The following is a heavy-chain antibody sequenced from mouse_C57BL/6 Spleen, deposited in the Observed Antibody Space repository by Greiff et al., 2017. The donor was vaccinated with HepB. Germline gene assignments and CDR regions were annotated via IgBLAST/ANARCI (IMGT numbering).Heavy chain of an antibody. V-gene: IGHV1-22*01. CDR3: AKAFYGSSYPY. J-gene: IGHJ2*01. CDR1: GYTFTDYN. D-gene: IGHD1-1*01. Sequence: EVQLQQSGPELVKPGASVKMSCKASGYTFTDYNMHWVKQSHGKSLEWIGYINPNNGGTSYNQKFKGKATLTVNKSASTAYMELRSLTSEDSAVYYCAKAFYGSSYPYWGQGTTLTVSS. CDR2: INPNNGGT.